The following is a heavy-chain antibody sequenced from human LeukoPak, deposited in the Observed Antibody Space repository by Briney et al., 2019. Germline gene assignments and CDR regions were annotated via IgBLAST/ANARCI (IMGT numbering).Heavy chain of an antibody. Sequence: GGSLRLSCVASGFTFSNYAMSWVRQAPGKGLEWVSSIGHTLGSTYYTESVKGRFTISRDSSENTVFLRMNSLRAEDTAIYYCAKDPFYYGSGGPTWGQGTLVTVSS. CDR1: GFTFSNYA. J-gene: IGHJ4*02. CDR3: AKDPFYYGSGGPT. D-gene: IGHD3-10*01. CDR2: IGHTLGST. V-gene: IGHV3-23*01.